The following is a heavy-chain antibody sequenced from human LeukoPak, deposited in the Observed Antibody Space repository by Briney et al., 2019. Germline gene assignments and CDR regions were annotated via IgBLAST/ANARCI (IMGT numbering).Heavy chain of an antibody. Sequence: ASVKVSCKASGYTFTGYYMHWVRQAPGQGLEWMGRINPNSGGTNYAQKFQGRVTMTRDTSISTAYMELSRLRSDDTAVYYCAREHSRSSYFDYWGQGTLVTVSS. J-gene: IGHJ4*02. D-gene: IGHD6-6*01. CDR2: INPNSGGT. CDR3: AREHSRSSYFDY. V-gene: IGHV1-2*06. CDR1: GYTFTGYY.